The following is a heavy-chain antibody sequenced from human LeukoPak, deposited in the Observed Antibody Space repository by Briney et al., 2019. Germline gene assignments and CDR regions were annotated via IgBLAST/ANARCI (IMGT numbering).Heavy chain of an antibody. D-gene: IGHD6-19*01. Sequence: SETLSLTCTVSGGSISSSSYYWGWIRQPPGKGLEWIGSIHYSGSTSSNPSLKSRVTISVDTSKNQFSLKLSSVTAADTAVYYCATLDSSGHDHWGQGTLVTVSS. CDR3: ATLDSSGHDH. V-gene: IGHV4-39*01. CDR2: IHYSGST. J-gene: IGHJ4*02. CDR1: GGSISSSSYY.